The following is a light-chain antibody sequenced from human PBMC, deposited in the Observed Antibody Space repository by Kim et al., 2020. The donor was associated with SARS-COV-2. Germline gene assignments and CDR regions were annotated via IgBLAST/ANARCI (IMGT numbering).Light chain of an antibody. CDR1: KLGDKY. CDR3: QAWDSSTWV. V-gene: IGLV3-1*01. Sequence: SLSPGHTASITCSGDKLGDKYACWYQQKPGQSPLLVIYQDSKWPSGIPERFSGSNSGNTATLTISGTQAMDEADYYCQAWDSSTWVFGGGTQLTVL. J-gene: IGLJ3*02. CDR2: QDS.